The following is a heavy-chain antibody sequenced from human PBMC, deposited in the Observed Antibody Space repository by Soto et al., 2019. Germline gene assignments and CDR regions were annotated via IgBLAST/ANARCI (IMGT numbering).Heavy chain of an antibody. J-gene: IGHJ4*02. CDR1: GGSISSGDYY. CDR2: IYYSGST. Sequence: SETLSLTCTVSGGSISSGDYYWSWIRQPPGKGLEWIGYIYYSGSTYYNPSLKSRVTISVDTSKNQFSLKLSSVTAADTAVYYCARDRLDTAMVPGGDSLWVQGTLVTVSS. D-gene: IGHD5-18*01. CDR3: ARDRLDTAMVPGGDSL. V-gene: IGHV4-30-4*01.